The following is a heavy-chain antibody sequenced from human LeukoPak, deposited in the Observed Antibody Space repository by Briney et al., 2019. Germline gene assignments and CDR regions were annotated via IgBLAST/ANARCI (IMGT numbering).Heavy chain of an antibody. CDR3: ARFLNWVFDN. J-gene: IGHJ4*02. CDR1: GDSISSATHY. Sequence: PSQTLSRTCAVSGDSISSATHYWSWIRQPAGKGLEWIGRIYSSGSTNYNPSLKSRVSISVDTSKNQFSLKLSSVTAADTAVYYCARFLNWVFDNWGQGTPVTVSS. V-gene: IGHV4-61*02. D-gene: IGHD7-27*01. CDR2: IYSSGST.